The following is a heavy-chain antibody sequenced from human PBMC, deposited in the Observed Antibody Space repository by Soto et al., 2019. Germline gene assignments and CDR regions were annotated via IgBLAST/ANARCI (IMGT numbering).Heavy chain of an antibody. J-gene: IGHJ6*02. CDR2: ISGYNGDT. CDR3: ARASLTIFGAPYGMDV. Sequence: ASVKVSCKASGYPFTRYSIRWVRQAPGQGLEWMGWISGYNGDTEYSKNFQGRLTMTIDTSTTTASMELRSLRSDGTAVYYCARASLTIFGAPYGMDVWGQGTSVTVSS. V-gene: IGHV1-18*04. CDR1: GYPFTRYS. D-gene: IGHD3-3*01.